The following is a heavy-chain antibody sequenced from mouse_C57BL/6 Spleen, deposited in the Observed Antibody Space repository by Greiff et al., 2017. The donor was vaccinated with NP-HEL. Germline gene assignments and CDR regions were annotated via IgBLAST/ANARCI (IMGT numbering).Heavy chain of an antibody. CDR3: AREDGDYLDY. D-gene: IGHD1-1*02. CDR2: IHPTRGSP. J-gene: IGHJ2*01. CDR1: GYTFTSYW. V-gene: IGHV1-64*01. Sequence: VQLQQSGAELVKPGASVKLSCTASGYTFTSYWMPWVKQRPGQGLEWIGMIHPTRGSPNYNEKFKSKATLTVAKASSTAYMHLSSLTSEDSAVYYCAREDGDYLDYWGQGTTLTVSS.